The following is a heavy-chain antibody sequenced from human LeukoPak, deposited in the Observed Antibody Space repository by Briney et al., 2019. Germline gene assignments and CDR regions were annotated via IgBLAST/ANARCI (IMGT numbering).Heavy chain of an antibody. Sequence: GGSLRLSCAASGFTFTNYWMTWVRQAPGKGLEWVANIKQDGGEKYYVDSVEGRFTISRDNDKNSLFLQMSSLRAEDTAVYYCARLTDGDYFDYWGQGTLVTVSS. V-gene: IGHV3-7*05. CDR1: GFTFTNYW. D-gene: IGHD5-24*01. CDR3: ARLTDGDYFDY. J-gene: IGHJ4*02. CDR2: IKQDGGEK.